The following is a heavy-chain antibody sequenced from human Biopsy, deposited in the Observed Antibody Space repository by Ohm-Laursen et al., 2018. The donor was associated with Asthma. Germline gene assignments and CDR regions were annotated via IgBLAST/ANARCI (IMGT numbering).Heavy chain of an antibody. CDR2: IKHDGSEK. D-gene: IGHD3-3*01. V-gene: IGHV3-7*01. CDR1: GFTFGDYC. CDR3: ARTFHFWSPYHAEHYQL. J-gene: IGHJ1*01. Sequence: SLRLSCAAFGFTFGDYCMNWVRKVPGQGLEWVANIKHDGSEKNHVDSLKGRFTISRDNAKNLLFLQMISLRAEDTAVYYCARTFHFWSPYHAEHYQLWGQGTLVTVSS.